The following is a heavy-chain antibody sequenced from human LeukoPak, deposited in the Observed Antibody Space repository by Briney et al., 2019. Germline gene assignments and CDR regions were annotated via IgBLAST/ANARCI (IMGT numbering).Heavy chain of an antibody. CDR1: GFTFDKYG. Sequence: PGGSLRLSCAASGFTFDKYGMSWVRQSPEKGLEWVSSISSSSSYIYYADSVKGRFTISRDNAKNSLYLQMNSLRAEDTAVYYCARRAAPTRRQAHYYMDVWGKGTTVTVSS. V-gene: IGHV3-21*01. CDR3: ARRAAPTRRQAHYYMDV. J-gene: IGHJ6*03. D-gene: IGHD2-15*01. CDR2: ISSSSSYI.